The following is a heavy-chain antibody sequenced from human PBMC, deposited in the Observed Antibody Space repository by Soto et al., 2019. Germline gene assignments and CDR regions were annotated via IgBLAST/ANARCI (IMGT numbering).Heavy chain of an antibody. D-gene: IGHD6-13*01. CDR2: IIPIFGTA. V-gene: IGHV1-69*12. CDR3: VIGRAAADTDWFDP. J-gene: IGHJ5*02. Sequence: QVQLVQSGAEVKKPGSSVKVSCKASGGTFSSYAISWVRQAPGQGLEWMGGIIPIFGTANCAQKFQGRVTINEYESTCTADMELSSLRAEDTAVYCCVIGRAAADTDWFDPWGHGTLGIVSS. CDR1: GGTFSSYA.